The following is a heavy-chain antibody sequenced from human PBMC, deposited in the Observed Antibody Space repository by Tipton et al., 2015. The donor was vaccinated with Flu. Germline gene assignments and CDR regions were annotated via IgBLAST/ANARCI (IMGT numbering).Heavy chain of an antibody. CDR3: ARDRGIAVAGTGGADY. Sequence: QLVQSGAEVKKPGASVKVSCKASGYTFTSYGISWVRQAPGQGLEWMGWISAYNGNTNYAQKLQGRVTMTTDTSTSTAYMELRSLGSDDTAVYCCARDRGIAVAGTGGADYWGQGTLVTVSS. V-gene: IGHV1-18*01. CDR1: GYTFTSYG. J-gene: IGHJ4*02. CDR2: ISAYNGNT. D-gene: IGHD6-19*01.